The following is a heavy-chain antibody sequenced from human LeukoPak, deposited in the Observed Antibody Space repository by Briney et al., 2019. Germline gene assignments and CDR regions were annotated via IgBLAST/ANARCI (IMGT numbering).Heavy chain of an antibody. CDR3: ARLEGSGVGADY. CDR1: GGSISRYYYF. Sequence: PSETLSLTCTVSGGSISRYYYFWSGIRRPPGQGLEFIGYIFHSGSTYYNPSLRSRVTISIDTSKSQFSLSLGSVTAADTAGYYCARLEGSGVGADYWGQGTLVTVSS. J-gene: IGHJ4*02. V-gene: IGHV4-30-2*05. D-gene: IGHD3-3*01. CDR2: IFHSGST.